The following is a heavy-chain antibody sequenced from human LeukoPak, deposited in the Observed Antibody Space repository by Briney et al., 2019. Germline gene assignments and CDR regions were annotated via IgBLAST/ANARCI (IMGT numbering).Heavy chain of an antibody. CDR3: ARDRRGYCSSTSCYTGFDY. Sequence: QPGRSLRLSCAASGFTFSSYAMHWVRQAPGKGLEWVAVISYDGSNKYYADSVKGRFTISRDNSKNTLYLQMNSLRAEDTAVYYCARDRRGYCSSTSCYTGFDYWGQGTLVTVSS. CDR2: ISYDGSNK. V-gene: IGHV3-30-3*01. J-gene: IGHJ4*02. D-gene: IGHD2-2*02. CDR1: GFTFSSYA.